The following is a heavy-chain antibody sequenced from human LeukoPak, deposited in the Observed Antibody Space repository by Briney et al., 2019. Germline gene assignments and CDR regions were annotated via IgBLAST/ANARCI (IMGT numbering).Heavy chain of an antibody. CDR3: ARGLPITIFGVVIPPFDY. Sequence: SETLSLTCTVSGGSISSYYWSWIRQPAGKGLEWIGRIYTSGSTNYNPSLKSRVTMSVDTSKNQFSLKLSSVTAADTAVYYCARGLPITIFGVVIPPFDYWGQGTLVTVSS. CDR1: GGSISSYY. CDR2: IYTSGST. J-gene: IGHJ4*02. D-gene: IGHD3-3*01. V-gene: IGHV4-4*07.